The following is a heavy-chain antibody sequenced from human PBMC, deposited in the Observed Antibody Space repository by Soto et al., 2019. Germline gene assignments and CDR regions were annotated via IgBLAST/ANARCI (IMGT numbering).Heavy chain of an antibody. J-gene: IGHJ6*02. D-gene: IGHD2-15*01. CDR3: ARDGEVSCSGYKYCYGMAV. CDR2: ISAYNGNT. Sequence: QVQLVQSGAEVKKPGASVKVSCKASGHTFTTYGISWVRQAPGQGLEWMGWISAYNGNTNYAQKLQGRVTMTTDTSTSTAYTELGSLRSEDTAVYYCARDGEVSCSGYKYCYGMAVWGQGTTVTVSS. CDR1: GHTFTTYG. V-gene: IGHV1-18*01.